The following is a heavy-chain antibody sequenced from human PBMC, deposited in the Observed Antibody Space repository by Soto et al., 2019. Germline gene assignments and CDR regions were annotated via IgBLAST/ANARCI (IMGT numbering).Heavy chain of an antibody. J-gene: IGHJ4*02. Sequence: QVQLVQSGAEVKKPGASVKVSCKASGYTFTSYGISWVRQAPGQGLEWMGWISAYNGNTNYAQKLQGRVTITPDTATSTAYTEPRSLRSDDTAVYYCSGNERIAAAAIDYWGQGTLVTVSS. CDR3: SGNERIAAAAIDY. CDR1: GYTFTSYG. D-gene: IGHD6-13*01. CDR2: ISAYNGNT. V-gene: IGHV1-18*01.